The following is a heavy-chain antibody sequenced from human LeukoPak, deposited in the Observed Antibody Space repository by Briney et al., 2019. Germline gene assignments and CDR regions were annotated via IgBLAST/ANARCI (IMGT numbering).Heavy chain of an antibody. D-gene: IGHD2-15*01. CDR2: ISGSGDKT. CDR3: AKDTSAWWYHRAYMNV. V-gene: IGHV3-23*01. CDR1: GFTFSDYA. Sequence: PGGSLRLSCAASGFTFSDYAMSWVRQAPGGGLEGVSAISGSGDKTFHADSVKGRFTTSRDNSKNTLSLQMSSLRVEDSAVYFCAKDTSAWWYHRAYMNVWGTGTTVTLSS. J-gene: IGHJ6*03.